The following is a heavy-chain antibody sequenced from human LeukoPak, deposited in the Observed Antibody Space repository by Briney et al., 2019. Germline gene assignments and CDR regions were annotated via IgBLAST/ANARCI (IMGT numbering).Heavy chain of an antibody. V-gene: IGHV1-18*01. J-gene: IGHJ4*02. CDR1: GYTFTSYG. CDR2: ISAYNGNT. CDR3: ARSVRYYDSSGYPTGCDY. Sequence: GASVKVSCKASGYTFTSYGISWVRQAPGQGLEWMGWISAYNGNTNYAQKLQGRVTMTTDTSTSTAYMELRSPRSDDTAVYYCARSVRYYDSSGYPTGCDYWGQGTLVTVSS. D-gene: IGHD3-22*01.